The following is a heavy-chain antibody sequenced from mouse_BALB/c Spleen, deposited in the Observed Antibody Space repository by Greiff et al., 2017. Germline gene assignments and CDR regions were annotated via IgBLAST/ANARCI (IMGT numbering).Heavy chain of an antibody. CDR2: IDTSDSYT. J-gene: IGHJ3*01. CDR1: GYTFTDYW. D-gene: IGHD2-3*01. Sequence: QVQLQQPGAELVMPGASVKMSCKASGYTFTDYWMHWVKQRPGQGLEWIGAIDTSDSYTSYNQKFKGKATLTVDESSSTAYMQLSSLTSEDSAVYYCARCDGYYLPFAYWGQGTLVTVSA. CDR3: ARCDGYYLPFAY. V-gene: IGHV1-69*01.